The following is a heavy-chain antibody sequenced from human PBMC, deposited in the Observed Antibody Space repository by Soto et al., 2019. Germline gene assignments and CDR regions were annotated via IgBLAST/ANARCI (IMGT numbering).Heavy chain of an antibody. J-gene: IGHJ4*01. D-gene: IGHD6-6*01. CDR2: IYHTGRT. V-gene: IGHV4-4*02. CDR3: ARKWEYIAARYFDY. Sequence: SETLSLTCAVSGGSISSSNWWSWVRQPPGKGLEWIGEIYHTGRTNYNPSLKSRVTISVDKSKNEFSLKLSSVTAADTAVYYCARKWEYIAARYFDYWGHGTLVTVSS. CDR1: GGSISSSNW.